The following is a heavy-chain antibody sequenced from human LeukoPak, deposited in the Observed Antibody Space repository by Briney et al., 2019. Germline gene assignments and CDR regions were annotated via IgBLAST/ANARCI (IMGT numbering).Heavy chain of an antibody. D-gene: IGHD3-22*01. J-gene: IGHJ4*02. V-gene: IGHV5-51*07. CDR1: GYRFTNYW. CDR3: TRQGVYYSDSSAFYY. Sequence: GESLKISCKGSGYRFTNYWIGWVHQMPGKGLELMGSIYPGDSDIRYSPSFQGQVTISADKSFTTAYLQWRSLKASDTAIYYCTRQGVYYSDSSAFYYWGQGTRVTVSS. CDR2: IYPGDSDI.